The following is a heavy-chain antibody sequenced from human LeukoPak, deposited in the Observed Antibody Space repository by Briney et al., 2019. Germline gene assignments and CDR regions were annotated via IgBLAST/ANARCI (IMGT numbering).Heavy chain of an antibody. CDR1: GFTFSSYS. V-gene: IGHV3-48*04. J-gene: IGHJ4*02. Sequence: GGSLRLSCAASGFTFSSYSMNRVRQAPGKGLEWVSYISSSSSTIYYADSVKGRFTISRDNAKNSLYLQMNSLRAEDTAVYYCARADGAAGRKFDYWGQGTLVTVSS. CDR2: ISSSSSTI. CDR3: ARADGAAGRKFDY. D-gene: IGHD6-13*01.